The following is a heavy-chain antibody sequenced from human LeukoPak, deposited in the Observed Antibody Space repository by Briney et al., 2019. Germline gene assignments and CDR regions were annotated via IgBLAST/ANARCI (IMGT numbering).Heavy chain of an antibody. D-gene: IGHD3-22*01. V-gene: IGHV4-38-2*02. CDR3: ARDWEMYYYDSSGSNADY. CDR1: GYSISSGFY. J-gene: IGHJ4*02. Sequence: SETLSLTCTVSGYSISSGFYWGWIRQPPGKRLEWIGSIYHSGSTYYNPSLKSRVTISVDTSKNQFSLKLSSVTAADTAVYYCARDWEMYYYDSSGSNADYWGQGTLVTVSS. CDR2: IYHSGST.